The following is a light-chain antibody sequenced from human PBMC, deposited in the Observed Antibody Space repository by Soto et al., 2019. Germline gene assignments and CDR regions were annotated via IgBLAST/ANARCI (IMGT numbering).Light chain of an antibody. CDR3: CSYAGTYALWV. CDR1: SSDVGGYNY. Sequence: QSVLTQPRPVSGTPGQSVTISCTGTSSDVGGYNYVSWYQQYPGKAPKVIIYDVSKRPSGVPDRFSGSKSGNTASLTISGLQAGDEADYYCCSYAGTYALWVFGGGTKVTVL. V-gene: IGLV2-11*01. J-gene: IGLJ3*02. CDR2: DVS.